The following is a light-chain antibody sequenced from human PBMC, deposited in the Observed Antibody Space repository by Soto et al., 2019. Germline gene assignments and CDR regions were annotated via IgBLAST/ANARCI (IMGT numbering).Light chain of an antibody. V-gene: IGKV3-11*01. CDR1: QNISVY. CDR2: DAS. J-gene: IGKJ5*01. CDR3: HQRQYWPPIT. Sequence: IVLTQSPATLSLSPGKRATLSCRASQNISVYLDWYQQKPGQAPRLLISDASNRATGIPARFSGSGSGTDFTLTISSLEPEDFAVYYCHQRQYWPPITFGQGTRLEIK.